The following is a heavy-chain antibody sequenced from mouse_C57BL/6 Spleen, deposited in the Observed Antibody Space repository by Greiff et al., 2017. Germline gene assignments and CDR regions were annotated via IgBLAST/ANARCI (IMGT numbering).Heavy chain of an antibody. CDR1: GFNIKDDY. D-gene: IGHD1-1*01. V-gene: IGHV14-4*01. J-gene: IGHJ1*03. CDR3: TTDYYGSSNWYFDV. Sequence: VQLQQSGVELVRPGASVKLSCTASGFNIKDDYMHWVKQRPEQGLEWIGWIDPENGDTEYASKFQGKATITADTSSNTAYLQLSSLTSEDTAVYYCTTDYYGSSNWYFDVWGTGTTVTVSS. CDR2: IDPENGDT.